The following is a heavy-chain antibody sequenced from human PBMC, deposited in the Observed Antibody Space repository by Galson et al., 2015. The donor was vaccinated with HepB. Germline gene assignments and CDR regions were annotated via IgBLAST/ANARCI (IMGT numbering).Heavy chain of an antibody. CDR1: GDSISSYY. Sequence: SETLSLTCTVSGDSISSYYWSWIRQPPGKGLEWIGYIYYSGSTNYNPSLKSRVTISVDTSKNQFSLKLTSVTAADTAVYYCARDCRGWGVGYYYYGMDVWGQGTTVTVSS. J-gene: IGHJ6*02. CDR3: ARDCRGWGVGYYYYGMDV. CDR2: IYYSGST. V-gene: IGHV4-59*01. D-gene: IGHD3-16*01.